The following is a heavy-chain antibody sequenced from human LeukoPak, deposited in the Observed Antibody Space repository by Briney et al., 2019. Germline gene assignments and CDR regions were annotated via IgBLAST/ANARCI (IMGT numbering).Heavy chain of an antibody. J-gene: IGHJ3*01. CDR3: AAEIYGGNSDCCTFDF. V-gene: IGHV1-58*01. CDR2: IGVGGGNT. Sequence: SVKVSCKASGFTFSSSAVQWVRQARGQGLEWIGWIGVGGGNTNYAQRFQDRVTITRDMSTSTAYMELSSLRSEDTAVYYCAAEIYGGNSDCCTFDFWGPGTPVTVSS. CDR1: GFTFSSSA. D-gene: IGHD4-23*01.